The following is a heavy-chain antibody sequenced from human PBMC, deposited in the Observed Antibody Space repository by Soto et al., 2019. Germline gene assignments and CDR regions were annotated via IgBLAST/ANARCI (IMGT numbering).Heavy chain of an antibody. D-gene: IGHD2-15*01. Sequence: SETLSLTCAVYGGSFSGYYWSWIRQPPGKGLEWIGEINHSGSTNYNPSLKSRVTISVDTSKNQFSLKLSSVTAADTAVYYCARSSLPLIRYCSLWGQGTMVTVSS. J-gene: IGHJ3*01. CDR3: ARSSLPLIRYCSL. V-gene: IGHV4-34*01. CDR2: INHSGST. CDR1: GGSFSGYY.